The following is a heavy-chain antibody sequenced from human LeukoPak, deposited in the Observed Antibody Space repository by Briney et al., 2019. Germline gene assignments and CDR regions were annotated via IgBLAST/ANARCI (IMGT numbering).Heavy chain of an antibody. CDR3: AELGITMIGGV. CDR2: ISGSGGRT. Sequence: PGGSLRLSCAASGFTFSNYAMGWVRQAPGKGLEWVSAISGSGGRTYYADSVEGRFTISRDNAKNSLYLQMNSLRAEDTAVYYCAELGITMIGGVWGKGTTVTVSS. J-gene: IGHJ6*04. CDR1: GFTFSNYA. D-gene: IGHD3-10*02. V-gene: IGHV3-23*01.